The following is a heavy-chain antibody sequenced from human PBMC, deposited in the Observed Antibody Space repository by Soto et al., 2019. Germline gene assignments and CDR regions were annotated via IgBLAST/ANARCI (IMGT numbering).Heavy chain of an antibody. V-gene: IGHV3-15*07. CDR3: TIGLMLGRYCDWLFMGAPRFYYAGMDV. CDR2: IKSKIDGGTT. J-gene: IGHJ6*02. Sequence: EVQLVESGGGLIKHGGSLRLSCAASGFTFSNAWMTWVRQAPGKGLEWVGRIKSKIDGGTTDYSAPVKGRFTISRDDSKKTHYLQMNSLKTEETGVYYRTIGLMLGRYCDWLFMGAPRFYYAGMDVWGQGTTVTVSS. D-gene: IGHD3-9*01. CDR1: GFTFSNAW.